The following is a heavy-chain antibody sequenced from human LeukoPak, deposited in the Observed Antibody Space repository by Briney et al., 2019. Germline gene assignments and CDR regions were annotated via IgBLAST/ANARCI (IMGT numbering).Heavy chain of an antibody. CDR2: ISYDGSNK. CDR1: GFTFSSYA. V-gene: IGHV3-30*01. J-gene: IGHJ4*02. CDR3: ARDGLGSEVVGATTFDY. Sequence: PGRSLRLSCAASGFTFSSYAMHWVRQAPGKGLEWVAVISYDGSNKYYADSVKGRFTISRDNSKNTLYLQMNSLRAEDTAVYYCARDGLGSEVVGATTFDYWGQGTLVTVSS. D-gene: IGHD1-26*01.